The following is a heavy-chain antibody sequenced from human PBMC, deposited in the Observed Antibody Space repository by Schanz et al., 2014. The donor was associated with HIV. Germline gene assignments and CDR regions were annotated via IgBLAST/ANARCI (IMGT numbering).Heavy chain of an antibody. CDR3: AKDRRGGYQFLYGLDV. J-gene: IGHJ6*02. D-gene: IGHD2-2*01. V-gene: IGHV3-30*18. CDR2: ISYDGNTK. Sequence: QVQPVESGGGVVQPGRSQRLSCAASGFTFRSYGMHWVRQAPGKGLEWVALISYDGNTKYYADSVKGRFSISRDKSKNTLYLQMNRLRAEDTAVYYCAKDRRGGYQFLYGLDVWGQGTTVTVSS. CDR1: GFTFRSYG.